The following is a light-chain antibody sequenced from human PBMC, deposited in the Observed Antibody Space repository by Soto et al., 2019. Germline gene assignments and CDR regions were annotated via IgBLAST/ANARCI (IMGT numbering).Light chain of an antibody. V-gene: IGKV4-1*01. Sequence: DIVMTQSPDSLAVSLGERATINCKSSQSVLYSSNNKNYLAWYKQRPGQPPKLLIYWASAQESGVPDRFSGSGSGTDFTLTISSLQAEDVAVYYCQQYYSTPPTFGGGTKVDIK. CDR3: QQYYSTPPT. CDR1: QSVLYSSNNKNY. CDR2: WAS. J-gene: IGKJ4*01.